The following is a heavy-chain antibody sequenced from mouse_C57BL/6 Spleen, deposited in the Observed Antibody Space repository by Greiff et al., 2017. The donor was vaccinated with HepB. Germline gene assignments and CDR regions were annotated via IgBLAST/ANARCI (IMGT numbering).Heavy chain of an antibody. V-gene: IGHV5-9-1*02. CDR2: ISSGGDYI. Sequence: EVKLMESGEGLVKPGGSLKLSCAASGFTFSSYAMSWVRQTPEKRLEWVAYISSGGDYIYYADTVKGRFTISRDNARNTLYLQMSSLKSEDTAMYYCTRDGDSNYFDYWGQGTTLTVSS. CDR1: GFTFSSYA. CDR3: TRDGDSNYFDY. J-gene: IGHJ2*01. D-gene: IGHD2-5*01.